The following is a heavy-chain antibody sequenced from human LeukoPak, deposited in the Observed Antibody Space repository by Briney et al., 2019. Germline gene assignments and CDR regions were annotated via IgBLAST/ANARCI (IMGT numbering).Heavy chain of an antibody. CDR2: SSYTGST. D-gene: IGHD3-10*02. V-gene: IGHV4-61*01. CDR1: GGSISSSSNY. J-gene: IGHJ5*02. Sequence: PSETLSLTCTVSGGSISSSSNYWSWIRQPPGKGLEWITYSSYTGSTNYNPSLKSRVTISVDTSKNQFSLRLRSVTAADTAVYYCARFIPSSGIGPWGQGTLVTVSS. CDR3: ARFIPSSGIGP.